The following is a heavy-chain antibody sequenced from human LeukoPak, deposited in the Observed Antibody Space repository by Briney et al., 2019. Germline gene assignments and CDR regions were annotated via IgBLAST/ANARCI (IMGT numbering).Heavy chain of an antibody. J-gene: IGHJ4*02. CDR1: GFAFSNYG. CDR3: ARSYYDFWSGYYQILFDY. CDR2: ITGSGGTT. D-gene: IGHD3-3*01. V-gene: IGHV3-23*01. Sequence: GGSLRLSCAASGFAFSNYGMNWVRQAPGKGLEWVSGITGSGGTTYYADSVKGRFTISRDNAKNSLYLQMNSLRAEDTAVYYCARSYYDFWSGYYQILFDYWGQGTLVTVSS.